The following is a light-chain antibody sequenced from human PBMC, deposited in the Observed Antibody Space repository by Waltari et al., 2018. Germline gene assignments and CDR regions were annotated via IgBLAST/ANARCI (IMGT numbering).Light chain of an antibody. CDR1: QCVLDSANNKNY. V-gene: IGKV4-1*01. J-gene: IGKJ5*01. CDR3: LQYHGPPLT. CDR2: WAS. Sequence: DVVMTQSPDSLDVSLGERATINCKYSQCVLDSANNKNYLAWYQQRPGQSPELLIYWASTRESGVPDRFSGSGSGTDFTLTISSLQAEDVAVYYCLQYHGPPLTFGQGTRLEIK.